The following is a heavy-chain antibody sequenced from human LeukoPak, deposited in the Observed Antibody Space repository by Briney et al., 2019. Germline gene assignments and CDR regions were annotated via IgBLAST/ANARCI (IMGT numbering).Heavy chain of an antibody. CDR3: ARERLRDAFDI. CDR2: IRYDGTSQ. D-gene: IGHD2-15*01. V-gene: IGHV3-30*02. Sequence: PGGSLRLSCATSGFTLSIYGMHWVRQTPGKGLEWVAFIRYDGTSQYYTDSVKGRFTISRDNSKNTLYLQMNSLRAEDTAVYYCARERLRDAFDIWGQGTMVTVSS. J-gene: IGHJ3*02. CDR1: GFTLSIYG.